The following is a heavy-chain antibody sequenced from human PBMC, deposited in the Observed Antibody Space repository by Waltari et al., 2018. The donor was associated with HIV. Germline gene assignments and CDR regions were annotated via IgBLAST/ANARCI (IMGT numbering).Heavy chain of an antibody. J-gene: IGHJ4*02. CDR2: ISGSGGST. CDR3: TKYRYYDSSGSDY. CDR1: GFSFSSYD. V-gene: IGHV3-23*01. Sequence: EVQLSESGGGLVQPGESLRLSCAASGFSFSSYDMSWVRQAPGKGLEWVSSISGSGGSTYYADPVKGRLTISRDNSKNTLYLQMNSLRAEDTAIYYCTKYRYYDSSGSDYWGQGILVTVSS. D-gene: IGHD3-22*01.